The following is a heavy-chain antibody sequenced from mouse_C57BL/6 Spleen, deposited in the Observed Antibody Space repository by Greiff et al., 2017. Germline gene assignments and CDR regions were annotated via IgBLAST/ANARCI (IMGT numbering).Heavy chain of an antibody. V-gene: IGHV1-64*01. Sequence: QVQLQQPGAELVKPGASVKLSCKASGYTFTSYWMHWVKQRPGQGLEWIGMIHPNSGSTNYNEKFKSKATLTVDKSSSTAYMQLSSLTSEDSAVYYCARSKEGNYGFFDDWGQGTTLTVSS. J-gene: IGHJ2*01. CDR2: IHPNSGST. CDR1: GYTFTSYW. CDR3: ARSKEGNYGFFDD. D-gene: IGHD2-1*01.